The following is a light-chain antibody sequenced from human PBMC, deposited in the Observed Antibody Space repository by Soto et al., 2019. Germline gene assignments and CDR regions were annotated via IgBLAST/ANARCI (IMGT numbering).Light chain of an antibody. V-gene: IGKV1-9*01. Sequence: DIQFTQSPSFLSASVGDRVIITCRASQGIGSYLAWYQQKPGKAPNLLIYAASTLQSGVPSRFSGSGSGTEYTLTISSLQPEDFATYYCHQLNDYPLTFGGGTKVDIK. CDR2: AAS. J-gene: IGKJ4*01. CDR1: QGIGSY. CDR3: HQLNDYPLT.